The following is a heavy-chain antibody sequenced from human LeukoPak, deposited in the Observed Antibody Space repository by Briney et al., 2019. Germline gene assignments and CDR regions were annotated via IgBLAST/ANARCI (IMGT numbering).Heavy chain of an antibody. D-gene: IGHD3-10*01. CDR1: GGSISSYY. V-gene: IGHV4-59*08. J-gene: IGHJ4*02. CDR2: IYYSGST. Sequence: SETLPLTCTVSGGSISSYYWSWIRQPPGKGLEWIGYIYYSGSTNYNPSLKSRVTISVDTSKNQFSLKLSSVTAADTAVYYCARLTTSYYYGSGSFDYWGQGTLVTVSS. CDR3: ARLTTSYYYGSGSFDY.